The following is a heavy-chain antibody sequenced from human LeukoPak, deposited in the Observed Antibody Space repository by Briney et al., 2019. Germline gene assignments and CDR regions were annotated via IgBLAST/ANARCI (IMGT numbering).Heavy chain of an antibody. CDR1: GFIFSSYA. D-gene: IGHD3-22*01. CDR2: ISSSSSYI. V-gene: IGHV3-21*01. Sequence: GGSLRLPCAASGFIFSSYAMNWVRQAPGKGLEWVSSISSSSSYIYYADSVKGRFTISRDNAKNSLYLQMNSLRAEDTAVYYCASSADYYYDSSGYSFWGQGTLVTVSS. J-gene: IGHJ4*02. CDR3: ASSADYYYDSSGYSF.